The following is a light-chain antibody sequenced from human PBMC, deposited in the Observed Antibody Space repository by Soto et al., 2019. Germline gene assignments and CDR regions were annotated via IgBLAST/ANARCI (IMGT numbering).Light chain of an antibody. CDR3: QQSYSSLYT. CDR2: GAS. Sequence: DIQMTQSPSSLSASVGDRVTITCRASQIINTYLNWYQQKPGKPPKLLIFGASSLRSGVPSRFSGTGSGTDFTLTINSLQPDDFATYYCQQSYSSLYTFGQGNKVEIK. J-gene: IGKJ2*01. CDR1: QIINTY. V-gene: IGKV1-39*01.